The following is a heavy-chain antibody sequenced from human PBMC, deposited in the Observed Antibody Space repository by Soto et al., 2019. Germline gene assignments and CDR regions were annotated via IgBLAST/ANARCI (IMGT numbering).Heavy chain of an antibody. V-gene: IGHV3-9*01. CDR2: ISWNSGSI. CDR1: GFTFDDYA. Sequence: EVQLVESGEGLVQPGRSLRLSCAASGFTFDDYAMHWVRQAPGKGLEWVSGISWNSGSIGYADSVKGRFTISRDNAKNSLYLQMNSLRAEDTALYYCAKGLGLELRLYYFDYWGQGTLVTVSS. D-gene: IGHD1-7*01. CDR3: AKGLGLELRLYYFDY. J-gene: IGHJ4*02.